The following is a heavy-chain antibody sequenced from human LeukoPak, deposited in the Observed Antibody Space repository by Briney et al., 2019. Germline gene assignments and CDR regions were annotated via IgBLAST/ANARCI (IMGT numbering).Heavy chain of an antibody. V-gene: IGHV3-23*01. CDR2: INDTGGNT. Sequence: PGVSLRLSCAASGFIFKNYGLSRLRQAPGNGLEWFSAINDTGGNTDYADSVKGRFTTYRDNSKNTLYLHMNSLRAEDTAVYYCAKSADYYDSSAHVWGQGPLVTVYS. J-gene: IGHJ4*02. CDR1: GFIFKNYG. D-gene: IGHD3-22*01. CDR3: AKSADYYDSSAHV.